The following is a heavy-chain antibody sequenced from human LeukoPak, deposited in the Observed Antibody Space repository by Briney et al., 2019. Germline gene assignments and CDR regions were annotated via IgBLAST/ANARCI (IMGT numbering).Heavy chain of an antibody. CDR3: ASSEGHLDY. CDR1: GFTFSSYS. D-gene: IGHD1-26*01. Sequence: GGSLRLSCAASGFTFSSYSMNWVRQAPGKGLEWVSYITSSSSTIYYADSVKGRFTISRDNAKNSLYLQMNSLRDEDTAVYYCASSEGHLDYWGQGTLVTVSS. V-gene: IGHV3-48*02. J-gene: IGHJ4*02. CDR2: ITSSSSTI.